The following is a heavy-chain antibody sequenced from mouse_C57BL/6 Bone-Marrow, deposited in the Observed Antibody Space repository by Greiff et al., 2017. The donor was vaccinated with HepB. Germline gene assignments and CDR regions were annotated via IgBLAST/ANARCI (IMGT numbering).Heavy chain of an antibody. CDR2: IDPEDGDT. J-gene: IGHJ1*03. D-gene: IGHD1-1*01. Sequence: VQLKESGAELVRPGASVKLSCTASGFNIKDYYMHWVKERPEKGLEWIGRIDPEDGDTEYAPKFQGKATMTADTSSNTAYLQLNSLTSEDTAVYYCSCGSSPYWYFDVWGTGTTVTVSS. CDR3: SCGSSPYWYFDV. CDR1: GFNIKDYY. V-gene: IGHV14-1*01.